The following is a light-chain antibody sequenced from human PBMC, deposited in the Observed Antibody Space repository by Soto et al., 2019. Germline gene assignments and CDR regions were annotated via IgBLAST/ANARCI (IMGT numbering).Light chain of an antibody. CDR3: QQYNSYST. CDR2: DAS. CDR1: QRISSW. Sequence: DIPMTQSPSTLSASVGDRVTITCRARQRISSWLAWYQQKPGKARKLLIYDASSLESGVPSRFSGSGAGTEFPLALSTLQPYDFATYYCQQYNSYSTFGKGTKVELK. V-gene: IGKV1-5*01. J-gene: IGKJ1*01.